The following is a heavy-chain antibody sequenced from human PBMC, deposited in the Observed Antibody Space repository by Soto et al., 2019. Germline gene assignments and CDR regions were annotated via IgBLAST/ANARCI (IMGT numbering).Heavy chain of an antibody. J-gene: IGHJ4*02. V-gene: IGHV1-69*13. D-gene: IGHD3-22*01. Sequence: ASVKVSCXASGGTFSSYAISWVRQAPGQGLEWMGGIIPIFGTANYAQKFQGRVTITADESTSTAYMELSSLRSEDTAVYYCARGYDSSGYYQVAFDYWGQGTLVTVSS. CDR1: GGTFSSYA. CDR2: IIPIFGTA. CDR3: ARGYDSSGYYQVAFDY.